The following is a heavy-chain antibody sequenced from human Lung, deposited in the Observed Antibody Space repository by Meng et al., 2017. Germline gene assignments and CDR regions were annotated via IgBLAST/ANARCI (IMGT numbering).Heavy chain of an antibody. J-gene: IGHJ2*01. Sequence: VQLTGSGQGLVKPSQTLSLTCTVSGASISSSNSYWSWIRQPPGKGLEWSGHIYNSGSTYYNPSLKSRITISVDTSKHQFSLKLSSVTAADTAVYYCARGQKGYFDLWGRGTLVTVSS. V-gene: IGHV4-30-4*01. CDR3: ARGQKGYFDL. CDR2: IYNSGST. CDR1: GASISSSNSY.